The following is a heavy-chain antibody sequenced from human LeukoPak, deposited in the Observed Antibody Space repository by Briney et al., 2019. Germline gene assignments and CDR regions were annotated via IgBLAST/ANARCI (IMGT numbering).Heavy chain of an antibody. Sequence: SVKVSCKASGGTFSSYAISWVRQALGQGLEWMGGIIPIFGTANYAQKFQGRVTITADKSTSTAYMELSSLRSEDTAVYYCARAVPRLHYYDSSGYYSNFDYWGQGTLVTVSS. CDR2: IIPIFGTA. D-gene: IGHD3-22*01. CDR3: ARAVPRLHYYDSSGYYSNFDY. CDR1: GGTFSSYA. V-gene: IGHV1-69*06. J-gene: IGHJ4*02.